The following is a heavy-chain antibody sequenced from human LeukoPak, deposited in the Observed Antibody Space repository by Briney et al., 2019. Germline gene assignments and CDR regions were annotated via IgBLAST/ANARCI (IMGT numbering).Heavy chain of an antibody. J-gene: IGHJ3*02. CDR2: ISAYNGNT. CDR3: ARDFRVIAAAGRCAFDI. CDR1: GYTFTSYG. D-gene: IGHD6-13*01. Sequence: ASVKVSCKASGYTFTSYGISWVRQAPGQGLEWMGWISAYNGNTNYAQKLQGRVTMTTDTSTSTAYMKLRSLRSDDTAVYYCARDFRVIAAAGRCAFDIWGQGTMVTVSS. V-gene: IGHV1-18*01.